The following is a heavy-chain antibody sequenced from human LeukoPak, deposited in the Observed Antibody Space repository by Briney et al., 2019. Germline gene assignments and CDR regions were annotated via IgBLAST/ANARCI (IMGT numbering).Heavy chain of an antibody. Sequence: ASVKVSCKVSGYTLTELSMHWVRQAPGKGLEWMGGFDPEDGETIYAQKFQGRVTMTEDTSTDTAYMELSSLRSEDTAVYYCATDVAAWTGGVGELGDPQYFDYWGQGTLVTVSS. CDR3: ATDVAAWTGGVGELGDPQYFDY. J-gene: IGHJ4*02. D-gene: IGHD1-7*01. CDR2: FDPEDGET. V-gene: IGHV1-24*01. CDR1: GYTLTELS.